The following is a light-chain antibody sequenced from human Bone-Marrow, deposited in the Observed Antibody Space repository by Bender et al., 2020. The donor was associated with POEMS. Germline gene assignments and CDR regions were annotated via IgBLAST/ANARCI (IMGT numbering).Light chain of an antibody. V-gene: IGLV2-14*03. CDR2: DVT. CDR3: SSYTSDTITAL. Sequence: QSALTQPASVSASPGQSITISCTGTNRDIGAYDYVSWYQQHPGKAPKLVIYDVTNRPSGVSTRFSGSKSGNTASLIISGLQAEDEADYYCSSYTSDTITALFGGGTKLIVL. CDR1: NRDIGAYDY. J-gene: IGLJ2*01.